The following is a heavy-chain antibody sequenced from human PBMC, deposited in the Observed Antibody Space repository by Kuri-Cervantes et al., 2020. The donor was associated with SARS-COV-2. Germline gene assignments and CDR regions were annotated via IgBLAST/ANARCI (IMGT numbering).Heavy chain of an antibody. CDR1: GFTFSSYW. V-gene: IGHV3-7*03. Sequence: GESLNISCAASGFTFSSYWMSWVRQAPGKGLEWVSNIKQDGSEKYYVDSVKGRFTISRDNSRNTLYLQMNSLRAEDTAVYYCAKVRRVSPDAFDIWGQGTMVTVSS. J-gene: IGHJ3*02. CDR3: AKVRRVSPDAFDI. CDR2: IKQDGSEK.